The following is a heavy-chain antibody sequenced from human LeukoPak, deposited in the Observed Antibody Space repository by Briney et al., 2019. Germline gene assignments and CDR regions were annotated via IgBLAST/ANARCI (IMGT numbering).Heavy chain of an antibody. CDR1: GGSISNYY. D-gene: IGHD1-14*01. CDR2: IHYSGRT. Sequence: SETLSLTCTVSGGSISNYYWSWIRQPPGKGLEWIGYIHYSGRTNYIPSLKSRVTISLDPSKNQFSLRLSSVTAADTAVYYCASSSATYHEGFDFWGQGTLVTVSS. V-gene: IGHV4-59*08. J-gene: IGHJ4*02. CDR3: ASSSATYHEGFDF.